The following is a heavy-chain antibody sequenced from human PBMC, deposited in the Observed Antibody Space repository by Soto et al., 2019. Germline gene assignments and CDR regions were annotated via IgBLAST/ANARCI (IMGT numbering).Heavy chain of an antibody. CDR2: IYYSVST. CDR3: ARASPVLNDA. D-gene: IGHD3-10*01. J-gene: IGHJ6*02. CDR1: GGSISSGDYY. Sequence: QVQLQESGPGLVKPSQTLSLTCTVSGGSISSGDYYWSWIRQPPGKGLEWIGYIYYSVSTYYNPSLKSRVTISVNTSKNKFSLESSYVTAADTPVYYCARASPVLNDAWGQGTTVTVSS. V-gene: IGHV4-30-4*01.